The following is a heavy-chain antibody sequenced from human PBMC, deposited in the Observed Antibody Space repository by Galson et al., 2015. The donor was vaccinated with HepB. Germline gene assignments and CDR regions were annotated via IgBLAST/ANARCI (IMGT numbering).Heavy chain of an antibody. V-gene: IGHV4-31*03. CDR3: AIRVTDCSGGSCYRRTDAFDI. CDR2: IYYSGST. J-gene: IGHJ3*02. Sequence: LSLTCTVSGGSISSGGYYWSWIRQHPGKGLEWIGYIYYSGSTYYNPSLKSRVTISVDTSKNQFSLKLSSVTAADTAVYYCAIRVTDCSGGSCYRRTDAFDIWGQGTMVTVSS. D-gene: IGHD2-15*01. CDR1: GGSISSGGYY.